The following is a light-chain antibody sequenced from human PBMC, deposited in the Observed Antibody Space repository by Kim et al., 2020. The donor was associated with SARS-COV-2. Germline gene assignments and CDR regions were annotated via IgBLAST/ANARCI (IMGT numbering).Light chain of an antibody. J-gene: IGKJ5*01. CDR2: AAS. Sequence: DIQMTQSPSSLSASVGDRVTITCRASQDIAGRLVWYQQKPENAPKTLIYAASSLQSGVPSWFSGSGSGTDFTLTINSLQPEDFATYYCQQYYRYPITFGQGTRLEIK. V-gene: IGKV1D-16*01. CDR3: QQYYRYPIT. CDR1: QDIAGR.